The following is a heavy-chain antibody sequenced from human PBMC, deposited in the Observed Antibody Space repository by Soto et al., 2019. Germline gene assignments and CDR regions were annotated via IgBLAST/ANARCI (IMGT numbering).Heavy chain of an antibody. CDR3: VLWVRGIINY. Sequence: EGQLVESGGGLVQPGGSLRLSCAISGITFSDHDIDWVRQAEGKGLEWLGRYRTRGDNYATDYAASVKGRFTFSRDDSKSSLSLQMMSLKSGDTTMYYCVLWVRGIINYWGQGTLVTVSS. J-gene: IGHJ4*02. V-gene: IGHV3-72*01. D-gene: IGHD3-10*01. CDR2: YRTRGDNYAT. CDR1: GITFSDHD.